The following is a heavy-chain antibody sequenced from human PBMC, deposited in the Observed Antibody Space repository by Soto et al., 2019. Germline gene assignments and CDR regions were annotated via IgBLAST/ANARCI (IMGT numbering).Heavy chain of an antibody. CDR2: IYYSGST. CDR1: GGSISSSSYY. D-gene: IGHD3-22*01. J-gene: IGHJ4*02. V-gene: IGHV4-39*01. Sequence: QLQLQESGPGLVKPSETLSLTCTVSGGSISSSSYYWGWIRQPPGKGLEWIGSIYYSGSTYYNPSLKSRVTISVDTSKNQFSLKLSSVTAADTAVYYCASLLSGYYSDYWGQGTLVTVSS. CDR3: ASLLSGYYSDY.